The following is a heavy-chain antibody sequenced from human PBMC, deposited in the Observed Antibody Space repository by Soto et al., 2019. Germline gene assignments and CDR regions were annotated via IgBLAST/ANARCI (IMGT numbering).Heavy chain of an antibody. J-gene: IGHJ3*02. CDR3: AKSSTYYDIVAAFDI. Sequence: GGSLRLSCAASGFTFSSYGMHWVRQAPGKGLEWVAVISYDGSNKYYADSVKGRFTISRDNSKNTLYLQMNSLRAEDTAVYYCAKSSTYYDIVAAFDIWGQGTMVTVSS. V-gene: IGHV3-30*18. D-gene: IGHD3-9*01. CDR1: GFTFSSYG. CDR2: ISYDGSNK.